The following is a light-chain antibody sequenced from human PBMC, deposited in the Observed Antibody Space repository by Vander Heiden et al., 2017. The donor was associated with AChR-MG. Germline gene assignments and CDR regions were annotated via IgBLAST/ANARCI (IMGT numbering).Light chain of an antibody. CDR1: KIGSKS. Sequence: SSVLTQPPSVSVAPGQTARITGGGNKIGSKSVHWDQQKPGQAPVLVVYDDSDRPSGIPERFSGANSGNTATLTTSRVEAGDEADYYCQVSDSSSDHRVFGGGTKLTVL. CDR3: QVSDSSSDHRV. J-gene: IGLJ2*01. CDR2: DDS. V-gene: IGLV3-21*02.